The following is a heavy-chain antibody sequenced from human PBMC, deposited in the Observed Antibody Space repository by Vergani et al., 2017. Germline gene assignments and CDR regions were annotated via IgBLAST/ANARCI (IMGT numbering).Heavy chain of an antibody. V-gene: IGHV3-7*01. CDR3: ARDETFGYSSVWYRGFGNYYYYYGMDV. CDR2: IKQDGSEK. J-gene: IGHJ6*02. CDR1: GFTFSSYW. Sequence: VQLVESGGGVVQPGRSLRLSCAASGFTFSSYWMSWVRQAPGKGLEWVANIKQDGSEKYYVDSVKGRFTISRDNAKNSLYLQMNSLRAEDTAVYYCARDETFGYSSVWYRGFGNYYYYYGMDVWGQGTTVTVSS. D-gene: IGHD6-19*01.